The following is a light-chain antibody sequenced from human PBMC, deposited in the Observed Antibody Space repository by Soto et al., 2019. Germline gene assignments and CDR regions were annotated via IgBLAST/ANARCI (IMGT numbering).Light chain of an antibody. CDR3: QQFINSPYMYI. CDR1: QDVGTNY. J-gene: IGKJ2*01. Sequence: EVVLTQSTGTLSLSPGEGATLSCRSSQDVGTNYLAWYQQKPGQAPRLLIFGASSSASGVPGRFSGSGSGTDFTLTISRLEPEDSAVYYCQQFINSPYMYIFGQGTKLEI. V-gene: IGKV3-20*01. CDR2: GAS.